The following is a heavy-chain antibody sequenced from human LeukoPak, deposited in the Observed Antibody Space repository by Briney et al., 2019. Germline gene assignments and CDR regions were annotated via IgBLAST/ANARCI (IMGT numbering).Heavy chain of an antibody. V-gene: IGHV3-7*01. D-gene: IGHD3-22*01. CDR3: ARDTYDRSGYYAHLDY. Sequence: PGGSLRLSCAASGFTFSSYWMSWVRQAPGKGLEWVANTKQDGSEKYYVDSVKGRFTISRDNAKNSLYLQMSSLRAEDTAVYYCARDTYDRSGYYAHLDYWGQGTLVTVSS. CDR1: GFTFSSYW. CDR2: TKQDGSEK. J-gene: IGHJ4*02.